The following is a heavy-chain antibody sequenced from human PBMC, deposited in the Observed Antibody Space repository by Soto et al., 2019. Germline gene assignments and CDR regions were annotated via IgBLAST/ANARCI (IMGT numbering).Heavy chain of an antibody. CDR2: INIGSGNT. Sequence: QVQLVQSGAEEKKPGASVKVSCKASGYAFSSYAMHWVRQAPGQRLEWMGWINIGSGNTEYSQNFQERITITRDTSASTVYMELSGLRSEDTAVYYCARDGGDCGYRLAYYYYIGMDVWGQGTAVTVSS. V-gene: IGHV1-3*05. CDR3: ARDGGDCGYRLAYYYYIGMDV. D-gene: IGHD2-21*02. CDR1: GYAFSSYA. J-gene: IGHJ6*02.